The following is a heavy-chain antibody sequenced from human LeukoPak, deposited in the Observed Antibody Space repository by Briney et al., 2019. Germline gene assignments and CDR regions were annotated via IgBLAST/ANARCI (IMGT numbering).Heavy chain of an antibody. CDR1: GFTSSSYW. V-gene: IGHV3-7*01. Sequence: PGGSLRLSCAASGFTSSSYWMSWVRQAPGKGLEWVANRKRDGSEKYSVDSVKGRFTISRDNVKNSLYLQMNSLRAEDTAVYYCAREGIDYTNFYNYFYMDVWGKGTTVTVS. CDR2: RKRDGSEK. J-gene: IGHJ6*03. CDR3: AREGIDYTNFYNYFYMDV. D-gene: IGHD4-11*01.